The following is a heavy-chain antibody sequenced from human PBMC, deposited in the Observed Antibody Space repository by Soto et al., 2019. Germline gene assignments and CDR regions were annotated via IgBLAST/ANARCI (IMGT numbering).Heavy chain of an antibody. J-gene: IGHJ4*02. Sequence: QVQLVESGGGVVQPERPLTLSCAASGFTFSSYGMHWIRQAPGKGLEWVAVIWHDGMNKYYADSVRGRLTISRDNSKNTLYLHMNSLRAEDTAVYYCARDRGSDDPIDYWGQGTLVTVSS. D-gene: IGHD3-10*01. CDR1: GFTFSSYG. V-gene: IGHV3-33*01. CDR3: ARDRGSDDPIDY. CDR2: IWHDGMNK.